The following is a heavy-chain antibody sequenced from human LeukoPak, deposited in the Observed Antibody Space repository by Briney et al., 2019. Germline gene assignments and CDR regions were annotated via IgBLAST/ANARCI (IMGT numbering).Heavy chain of an antibody. Sequence: ASVKVSCKASEYTFTGYYMHWVRQAPGQGLEWMGWINPNSGGTNYAQKFQGRVTMTRDTSISTAYMELSRLRSDDTAVYYCAREGDYYDSSGYWRWFDPWGQGTLVTVSS. CDR3: AREGDYYDSSGYWRWFDP. J-gene: IGHJ5*02. CDR1: EYTFTGYY. V-gene: IGHV1-2*02. D-gene: IGHD3-22*01. CDR2: INPNSGGT.